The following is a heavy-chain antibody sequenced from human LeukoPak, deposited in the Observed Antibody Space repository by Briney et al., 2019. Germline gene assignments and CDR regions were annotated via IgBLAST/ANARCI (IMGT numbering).Heavy chain of an antibody. CDR3: AKDPIVFNSGDYYLGAFNI. CDR2: ISGGGGKT. V-gene: IGHV3-23*01. Sequence: GGSLRLSCEASGFTFSSCALSWVRQAPGKGLDWVSAISGGGGKTGYADSVKGRFTISRDNSKSTLYLQMNSLRAEDTALYYCAKDPIVFNSGDYYLGAFNIWGQGAMVTVSS. D-gene: IGHD2-21*02. CDR1: GFTFSSCA. J-gene: IGHJ3*02.